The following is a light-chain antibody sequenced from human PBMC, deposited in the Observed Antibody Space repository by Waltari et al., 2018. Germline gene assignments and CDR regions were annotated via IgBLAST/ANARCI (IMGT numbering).Light chain of an antibody. CDR2: ATS. CDR3: QHYVRLPVT. CDR1: QSVGRS. Sequence: EIVLTQSPGTLPLSTGERATLSCRSRQSVGRSLAWYQQQPGQAPRLLMDATSNRATGIPDRFSGSGSGTDFSLTISRLEPEDSAVYFCQHYVRLPVTFGQGTTVEIK. J-gene: IGKJ1*01. V-gene: IGKV3-20*01.